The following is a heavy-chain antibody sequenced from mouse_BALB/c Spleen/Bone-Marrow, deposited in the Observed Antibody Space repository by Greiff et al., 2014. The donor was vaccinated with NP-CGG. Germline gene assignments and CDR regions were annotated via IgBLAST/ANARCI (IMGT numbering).Heavy chain of an antibody. Sequence: VQLQQSGAELVKPGASVKLSCKASGYTFTSYWMPWVKQSPGKGLEWIGEINPSNGRTNYNEKFKSRATLSVDKSSSTAYMQLSSLTSEDSAVYYCARRTTTVVATDYWGQGTTLTVSS. J-gene: IGHJ2*01. V-gene: IGHV1S81*02. D-gene: IGHD1-1*01. CDR2: INPSNGRT. CDR1: GYTFTSYW. CDR3: ARRTTTVVATDY.